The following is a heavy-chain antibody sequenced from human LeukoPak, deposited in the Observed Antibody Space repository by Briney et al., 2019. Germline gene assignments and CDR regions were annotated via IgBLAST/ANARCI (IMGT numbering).Heavy chain of an antibody. CDR1: GFTSSNYE. Sequence: GGSLRLSCVGSGFTSSNYEMNWVRQAPGKELEWVSYISRSGSTVHYADSVKGRFSISRDNGKNSLFLQVNSLRAEDTALYYCARDLNGMDVWGQGTTVTVSS. CDR2: ISRSGSTV. CDR3: ARDLNGMDV. V-gene: IGHV3-48*03. J-gene: IGHJ6*02.